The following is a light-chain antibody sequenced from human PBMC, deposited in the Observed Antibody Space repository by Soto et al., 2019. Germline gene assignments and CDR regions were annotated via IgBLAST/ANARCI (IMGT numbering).Light chain of an antibody. CDR2: DAS. CDR3: QQYNTYST. CDR1: QSISNW. V-gene: IGKV1-5*01. Sequence: IHMTQSTSTLPASVGDRVTITCRASQSISNWLAWYQQKPGKAPNLLIYDASSLESGVPSRFSGSGSGTEFTLTISSLQPDDFATYYCQQYNTYSTFGQGTKVDIK. J-gene: IGKJ1*01.